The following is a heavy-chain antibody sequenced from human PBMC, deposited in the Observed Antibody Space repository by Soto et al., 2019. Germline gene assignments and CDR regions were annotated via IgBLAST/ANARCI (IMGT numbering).Heavy chain of an antibody. D-gene: IGHD3-10*01. CDR3: ARELRFGEDYYGMDV. CDR1: GGSISSGGYY. V-gene: IGHV4-31*03. Sequence: QVQLQESGPGLVKPSQTLSLTCTVSGGSISSGGYYWSWIRQHPGKGLEWIGYIYYRGSTYYNPSLKXRXTXXVDTSKNQFSLKLSSVTAADTAVYYCARELRFGEDYYGMDVWGQGTTVTVSS. J-gene: IGHJ6*02. CDR2: IYYRGST.